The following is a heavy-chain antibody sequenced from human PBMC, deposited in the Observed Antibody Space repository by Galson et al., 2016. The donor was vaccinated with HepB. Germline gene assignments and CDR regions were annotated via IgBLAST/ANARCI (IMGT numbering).Heavy chain of an antibody. D-gene: IGHD1-20*01. Sequence: SETLSLTCDVSDESIMTHYWSWIRQSPGKGLEWLGYTHSSGNSKYNPSLTSRVTMSLDTSRSRFTLRLRSVTAADTAVYFCARGTRFSYKWSFDSWDQGALVTVSS. CDR1: DESIMTHY. CDR2: THSSGNS. V-gene: IGHV4-59*11. CDR3: ARGTRFSYKWSFDS. J-gene: IGHJ4*02.